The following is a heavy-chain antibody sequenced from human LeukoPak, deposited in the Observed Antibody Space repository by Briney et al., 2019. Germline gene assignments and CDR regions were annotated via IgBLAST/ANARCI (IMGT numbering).Heavy chain of an antibody. Sequence: TGGSLRLSCAASAFTSSSYSMNWVRPAPGKRREWVSSISSIISYIYYADSVKGRFTISRDNAKNSLYLQMNSLRAEDTAVYYCAKEGPVGPIDYWGQGTLVTVSS. D-gene: IGHD1-26*01. CDR2: ISSIISYI. V-gene: IGHV3-21*04. CDR1: AFTSSSYS. J-gene: IGHJ4*02. CDR3: AKEGPVGPIDY.